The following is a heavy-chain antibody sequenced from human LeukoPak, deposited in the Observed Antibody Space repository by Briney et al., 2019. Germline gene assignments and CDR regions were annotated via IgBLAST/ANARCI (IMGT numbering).Heavy chain of an antibody. J-gene: IGHJ4*02. D-gene: IGHD6-6*01. CDR1: GFTFSSAA. Sequence: GGSLRLSCAASGFTFSSAAMTWVRQAPGKGLEWVSLISPTGGNTFYVDSVKGRFTISRDNSKNTLYLQMNSLRAEDTAVYYCAKDLSSSHVSEYFDYWGQGTLVTVSS. CDR2: ISPTGGNT. CDR3: AKDLSSSHVSEYFDY. V-gene: IGHV3-23*01.